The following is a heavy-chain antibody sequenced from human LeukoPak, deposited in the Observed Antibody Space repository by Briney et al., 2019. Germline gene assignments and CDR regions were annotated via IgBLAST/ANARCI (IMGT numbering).Heavy chain of an antibody. J-gene: IGHJ4*02. Sequence: SETLSLTSTASGVAISSSSYYWGWIRQPPGKGLGWIGSIYYSGSTYYNPSLNSRATISVDTSKNQFSLKLSSVTAADTAVYYGAIEKASYYDYVWGSYRCPPPFFDYWGQGTLVTVS. CDR3: AIEKASYYDYVWGSYRCPPPFFDY. CDR1: GVAISSSSYY. CDR2: IYYSGST. D-gene: IGHD3-16*02. V-gene: IGHV4-39*07.